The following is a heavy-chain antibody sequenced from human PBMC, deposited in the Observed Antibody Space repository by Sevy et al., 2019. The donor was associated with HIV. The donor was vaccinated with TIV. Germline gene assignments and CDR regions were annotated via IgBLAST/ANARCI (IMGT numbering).Heavy chain of an antibody. CDR1: GFTFSTYA. J-gene: IGHJ4*02. CDR3: ARDSSSGRRTGY. D-gene: IGHD6-13*01. V-gene: IGHV3-74*01. Sequence: GGSLRLSCAASGFTFSTYAMNWVRQAPGKGLEWVSRINSDGSSTSYADSVKGRFTISRDNAKNTLYLQMNSLRAEDTAVYYCARDSSSGRRTGYWGQGTLVTVSS. CDR2: INSDGSST.